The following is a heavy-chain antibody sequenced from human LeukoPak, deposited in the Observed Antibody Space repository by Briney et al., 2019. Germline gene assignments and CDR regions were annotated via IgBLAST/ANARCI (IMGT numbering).Heavy chain of an antibody. CDR3: AKDVRVGGGGMDV. D-gene: IGHD1-26*01. Sequence: GGSLRLSCAASGFTFNNYAMNWGRQAPGKGLEWVSLISSSGGNTYYADSVKGRFTISRDKSENTVSLQMNSLRGEDTAVYYCAKDVRVGGGGMDVWGQGTPVTVSS. CDR1: GFTFNNYA. V-gene: IGHV3-23*01. J-gene: IGHJ6*02. CDR2: ISSSGGNT.